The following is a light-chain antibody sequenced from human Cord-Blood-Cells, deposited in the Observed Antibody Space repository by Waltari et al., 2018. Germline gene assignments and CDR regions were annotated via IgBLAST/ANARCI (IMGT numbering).Light chain of an antibody. V-gene: IGLV1-47*01. J-gene: IGLJ2*01. CDR1: SSNIGSTY. CDR3: AAWDDSLSGVV. CDR2: RKK. Sequence: QSVLTQPPSASGTPGQRVTISCSGSSSNIGSTYVYWYQQLPGTAPKLLINRKKQRPSGVPDRFSGSKSGTSASLASSGLRSEDEADYYCAAWDDSLSGVVFGGGTKLTVL.